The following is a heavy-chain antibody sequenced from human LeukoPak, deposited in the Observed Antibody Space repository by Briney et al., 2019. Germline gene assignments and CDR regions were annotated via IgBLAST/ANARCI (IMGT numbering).Heavy chain of an antibody. CDR2: IYYTGNT. CDR1: GGSMNNYY. V-gene: IGHV4-59*01. CDR3: ARGGLYCSSTSCYTIPARFDP. J-gene: IGHJ5*02. D-gene: IGHD2-2*02. Sequence: SETLSLTCSVSGGSMNNYYWSWIRQPPGKRLEWIGYIYYTGNTNYNPFFRSRGTLAIDTSRNQFSLKLSSVTAADTAVYYCARGGLYCSSTSCYTIPARFDPWGQGTLVTVSS.